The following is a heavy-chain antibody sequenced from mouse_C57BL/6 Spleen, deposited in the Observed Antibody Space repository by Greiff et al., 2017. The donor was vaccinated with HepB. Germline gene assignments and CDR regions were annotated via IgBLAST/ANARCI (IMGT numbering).Heavy chain of an antibody. V-gene: IGHV1-64*01. D-gene: IGHD1-1*01. CDR1: GYTFTSYW. Sequence: QVQLQHPGAELVKPGASVKLSCKASGYTFTSYWMHWVMQKPGQGLEWIGMIHPNSGSTNYNEKFKRKAKLTVDKSSSTAYMQLSSLTSEDSAVYYCASHYYGSSFVAFAYWGQGTLVTVSA. CDR3: ASHYYGSSFVAFAY. J-gene: IGHJ3*01. CDR2: IHPNSGST.